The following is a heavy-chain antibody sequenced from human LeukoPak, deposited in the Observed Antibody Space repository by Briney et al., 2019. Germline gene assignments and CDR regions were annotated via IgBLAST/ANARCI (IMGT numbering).Heavy chain of an antibody. CDR3: ARADLLWFGELLSSYYYGMDV. CDR1: GFTFSSYA. J-gene: IGHJ6*02. Sequence: GGSLRLSCAASGFTFSSYAMSWVRQAPGKGLEWVSYITSSSSTIYYADSVKGRFTISRDNAKNSLYLQMNSLRAEDTAVYYCARADLLWFGELLSSYYYGMDVWGQGTTVTVSS. D-gene: IGHD3-10*01. CDR2: ITSSSSTI. V-gene: IGHV3-48*04.